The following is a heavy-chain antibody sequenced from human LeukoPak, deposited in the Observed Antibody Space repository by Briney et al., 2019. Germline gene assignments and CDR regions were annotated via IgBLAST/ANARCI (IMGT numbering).Heavy chain of an antibody. Sequence: SGPTLVKPTQTLTLTCTFSGFSLSTSGVGVGWIRQPPGKALEWLALIHWNDDKRYSPSLKSRLTITKDTSKNQVVLTMTNMDPVDTATYYCAHRRRYNWNSGLYFDYWGQGTLVTVSS. CDR2: IHWNDDK. J-gene: IGHJ4*02. V-gene: IGHV2-5*01. D-gene: IGHD1-7*01. CDR1: GFSLSTSGVG. CDR3: AHRRRYNWNSGLYFDY.